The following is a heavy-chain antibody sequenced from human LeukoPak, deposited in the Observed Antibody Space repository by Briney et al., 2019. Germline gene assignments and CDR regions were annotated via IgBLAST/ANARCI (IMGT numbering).Heavy chain of an antibody. D-gene: IGHD6-19*01. CDR3: ARESSGRNRFPNYYYYMDV. J-gene: IGHJ6*03. Sequence: PGGTLRLSCAASGFTFTSFAMSWVRQAPGKGLEWVSTISRSGVATYYANSVKGRVTISRDISKSTVYLQMNSLRAEDTAVYYCARESSGRNRFPNYYYYMDVWGKGTTVTISS. CDR2: ISRSGVAT. V-gene: IGHV3-23*01. CDR1: GFTFTSFA.